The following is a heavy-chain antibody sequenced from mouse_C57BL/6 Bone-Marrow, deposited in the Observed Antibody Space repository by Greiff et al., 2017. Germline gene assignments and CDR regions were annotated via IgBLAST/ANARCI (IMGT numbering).Heavy chain of an antibody. Sequence: QVQLQQPGAELVRPGSSVKLSCKASGYTFTSYWMHWVKQRPIQGLEWIGNIDPSDSETHYNQKFKDKATLTVDKSSSTAYMQLSSLTSEDSAVYYCARGLPFRFWDYAWYFDYWGQGTTLTVSS. CDR2: IDPSDSET. J-gene: IGHJ2*01. V-gene: IGHV1-52*01. CDR1: GYTFTSYW. D-gene: IGHD2-4*01. CDR3: ARGLPFRFWDYAWYFDY.